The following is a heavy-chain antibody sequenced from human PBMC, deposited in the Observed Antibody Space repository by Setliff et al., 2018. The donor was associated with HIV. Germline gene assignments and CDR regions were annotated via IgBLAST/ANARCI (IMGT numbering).Heavy chain of an antibody. J-gene: IGHJ4*02. D-gene: IGHD3-10*01. Sequence: SETLSLTCTVSGGSMNNYYWNWIRQTPGKGLEWIGYIYENAYAHYTVSLRSRVTVSMDTSKNQFSLTLRSVTAADRAVYYCARAQMHRGVVSWSLYYFDYWGQGALGTVPQ. CDR3: ARAQMHRGVVSWSLYYFDY. CDR1: GGSMNNYY. V-gene: IGHV4-59*01. CDR2: IYENAYA.